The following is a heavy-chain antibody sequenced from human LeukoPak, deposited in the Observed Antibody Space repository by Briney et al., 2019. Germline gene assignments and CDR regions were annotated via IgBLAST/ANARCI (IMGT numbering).Heavy chain of an antibody. CDR2: SSGSGSSI. CDR1: GFNFRDYY. CDR3: ARYYYDSSGYYYFDF. J-gene: IGHJ4*02. Sequence: KPGGSLRLSCAASGFNFRDYYMSWIRQAPGKGLEYISYSSGSGSSIYYADSVKGRFTIPRDNAKNSLSLQMNSLRAEDTAVYFCARYYYDSSGYYYFDFWGQGTLVTVSS. V-gene: IGHV3-11*01. D-gene: IGHD3-22*01.